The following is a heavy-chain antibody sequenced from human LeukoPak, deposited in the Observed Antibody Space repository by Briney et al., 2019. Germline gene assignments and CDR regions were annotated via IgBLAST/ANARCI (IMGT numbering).Heavy chain of an antibody. CDR2: IHYSGST. D-gene: IGHD2-2*01. Sequence: SETLSLTCTVSGGSITSSSYYWGWIRQPPGKGLEWIGSIHYSGSTYYNPSLKSRVTISVDTSKNQVSLKLSSVTAADTAVYYCARSDCSSSTCNYFYGMDVWGQGITVTVSS. V-gene: IGHV4-39*01. J-gene: IGHJ6*02. CDR1: GGSITSSSYY. CDR3: ARSDCSSSTCNYFYGMDV.